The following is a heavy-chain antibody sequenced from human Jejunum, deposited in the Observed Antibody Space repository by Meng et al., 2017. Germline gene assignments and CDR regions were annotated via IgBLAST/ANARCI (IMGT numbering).Heavy chain of an antibody. CDR1: GGSITTGGYY. Sequence: QVQLQGAGPGLVNPPQTLSPTCSVSGGSITTGGYYWSWIRQHPGKGLEWIGHIYYSGSTHYNPSLKSRVTISIDTSQNQFSLKLSSVTAADTAVYYCARGDTGYSGYVFGYWGQGTLVTVSS. CDR3: ARGDTGYSGYVFGY. D-gene: IGHD5-12*01. J-gene: IGHJ4*02. V-gene: IGHV4-31*03. CDR2: IYYSGST.